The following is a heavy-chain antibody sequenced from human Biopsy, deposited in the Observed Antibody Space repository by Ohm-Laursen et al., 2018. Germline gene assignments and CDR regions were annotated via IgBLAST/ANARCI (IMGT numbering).Heavy chain of an antibody. Sequence: QTLSLTCAVYGGSFSGYYWSWIRQPPGKGLEWIGEINHRGSTNYNPSLKSRVTISVDTSKDQFSLKLRSVTAADTAVYYCARAVDYYDPYYYYGLDVWGQGTTVTVSS. CDR1: GGSFSGYY. CDR2: INHRGST. J-gene: IGHJ6*02. V-gene: IGHV4-34*01. D-gene: IGHD3-16*01. CDR3: ARAVDYYDPYYYYGLDV.